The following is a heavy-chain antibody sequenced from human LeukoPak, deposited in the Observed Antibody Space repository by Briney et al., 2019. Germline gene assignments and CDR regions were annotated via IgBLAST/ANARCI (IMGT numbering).Heavy chain of an antibody. V-gene: IGHV4-34*01. J-gene: IGHJ4*02. CDR3: ARGWLDTYYFDY. CDR2: INHSGST. D-gene: IGHD6-19*01. CDR1: GGSFSGYY. Sequence: SETLSLTCAVYGGSFSGYYWSWIRQPPGKGLEWIGEINHSGSTNYNPSLKSRVTISVDTSKNQFSLKLSSVTAADTAVYYCARGWLDTYYFDYWGQGTLVTVSS.